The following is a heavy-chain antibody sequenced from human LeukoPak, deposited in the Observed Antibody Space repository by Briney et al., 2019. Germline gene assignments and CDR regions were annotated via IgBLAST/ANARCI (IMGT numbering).Heavy chain of an antibody. CDR2: IYYSGST. V-gene: IGHV4-31*03. Sequence: TLSLTCTVPGGSISSGGYYWSWIRQHPGKGLEWIGYIYYSGSTYYNPSLKSRVTISVDTAKNQFSLKLSSVTAADTAVYYCARDQRRSNCSGGSCYWFDPWGQGTLVTVSS. J-gene: IGHJ5*02. CDR1: GGSISSGGYY. D-gene: IGHD2-15*01. CDR3: ARDQRRSNCSGGSCYWFDP.